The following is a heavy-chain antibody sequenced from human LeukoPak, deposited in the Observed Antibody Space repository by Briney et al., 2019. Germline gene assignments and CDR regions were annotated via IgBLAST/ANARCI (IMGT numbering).Heavy chain of an antibody. CDR2: INPNSGGT. J-gene: IGHJ4*02. CDR3: ARYYYDSSGYFDY. Sequence: ASVKVSCKASGYTSTGYYMHWVRQAPGQGLEWMGWINPNSGGTNYAQKFQGRVTMTRDTSISTAYMELSRLRSDDTAVYYCARYYYDSSGYFDYWGQGTLVTVSS. CDR1: GYTSTGYY. V-gene: IGHV1-2*02. D-gene: IGHD3-22*01.